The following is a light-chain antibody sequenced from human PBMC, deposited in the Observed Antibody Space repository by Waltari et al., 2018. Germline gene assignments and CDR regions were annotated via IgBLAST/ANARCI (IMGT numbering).Light chain of an antibody. CDR1: SIDVGRYIY. J-gene: IGLJ1*01. CDR2: EAT. V-gene: IGLV2-14*01. CDR3: SSYTSISTFV. Sequence: QSALTQPSPVSGSPGPSVTISCTGTSIDVGRYIYVSWYQQQPDKAPRLIIYEATKWPSGVSNRFSGSKSGNTASLTISELQAEDEADYYCSSYTSISTFVFGSGTKVTVL.